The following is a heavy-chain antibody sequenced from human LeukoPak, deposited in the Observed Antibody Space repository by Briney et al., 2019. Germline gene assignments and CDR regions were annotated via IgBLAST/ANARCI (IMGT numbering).Heavy chain of an antibody. CDR1: GFTFSSYW. D-gene: IGHD3-10*01. CDR2: IKQDGSEK. CDR3: ARDGSLLWFGDYYYMDV. V-gene: IGHV3-7*01. Sequence: GGSLRLSCAASGFTFSSYWMSWVRQAPGKGLEWVANIKQDGSEKYYVDSVKGRFAISRDNAKNSLYLQMNSLRAEDTAVYYCARDGSLLWFGDYYYMDVWGKGTTVTISS. J-gene: IGHJ6*03.